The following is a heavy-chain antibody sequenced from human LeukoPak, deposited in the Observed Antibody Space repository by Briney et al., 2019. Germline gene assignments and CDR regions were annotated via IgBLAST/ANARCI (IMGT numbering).Heavy chain of an antibody. CDR1: GFTFSTYV. D-gene: IGHD3-22*01. CDR3: AKYYSSGYYLLYFDY. V-gene: IGHV3-23*01. Sequence: AGGSLRLSCAASGFTFSTYVMSWVRQAPGKGLEWVSAISGSACSTYYADSVKGRLTISTDNSKNTLYLQMNSVRAEDRAVYYCAKYYSSGYYLLYFDYWGQGTLVTVSS. CDR2: ISGSACST. J-gene: IGHJ4*02.